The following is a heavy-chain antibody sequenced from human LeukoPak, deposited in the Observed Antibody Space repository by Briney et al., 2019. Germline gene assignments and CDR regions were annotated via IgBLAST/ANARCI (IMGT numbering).Heavy chain of an antibody. CDR3: ARNLGYYYYYMDV. J-gene: IGHJ6*03. CDR2: IIPIFGTA. Sequence: ASVKVSCKASGGTFSSYAISWVRQAPGQGLEWMGGIIPIFGTANYAQKLQGRVTMTTDTSTSTAYMELRSLRSDDTAVYYCARNLGYYYYYMDVWGKGTTVTISS. D-gene: IGHD3-16*01. V-gene: IGHV1-69*05. CDR1: GGTFSSYA.